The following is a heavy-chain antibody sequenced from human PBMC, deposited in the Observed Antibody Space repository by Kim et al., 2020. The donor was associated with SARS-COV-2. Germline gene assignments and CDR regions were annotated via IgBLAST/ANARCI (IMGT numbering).Heavy chain of an antibody. V-gene: IGHV3-7*01. J-gene: IGHJ6*02. CDR3: VRAGKPWGMDV. CDR2: EN. Sequence: ENYYVDAVEGRFTILRDNAKATMYRQMNSRGVEDTAIYYCVRAGKPWGMDVWGQGTTVTVSS. D-gene: IGHD7-27*01.